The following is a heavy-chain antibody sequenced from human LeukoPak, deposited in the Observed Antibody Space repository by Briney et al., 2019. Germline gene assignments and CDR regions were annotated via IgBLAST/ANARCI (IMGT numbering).Heavy chain of an antibody. CDR3: ARHRAYYYYYMDV. D-gene: IGHD3-10*01. V-gene: IGHV4-39*01. CDR1: GGSISGGTYY. J-gene: IGHJ6*03. CDR2: IYYSGST. Sequence: PSETLSLTCIVSGGSISGGTYYWGWIRQPPGKGLEWIGSIYYSGSTYYNPSLKNRVTISVDTSKNQFSLKLSSVTAADTAVYYCARHRAYYYYYMDVWGKGTTVTVSS.